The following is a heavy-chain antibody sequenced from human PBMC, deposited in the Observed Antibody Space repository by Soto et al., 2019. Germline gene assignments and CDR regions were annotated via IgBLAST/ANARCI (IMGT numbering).Heavy chain of an antibody. J-gene: IGHJ4*02. D-gene: IGHD3-10*01. Sequence: EVQLVESGGGLVQPGRSLRLSCAASGFTFDDYAMHWVRQAPGKGLEWVSGISWNSGSIGYADSVKGRFTISRDNAKNSLYLQMNSLRAEDTALYYCAKMATVRGALEDYWGQGTLVTVSS. CDR3: AKMATVRGALEDY. V-gene: IGHV3-9*01. CDR2: ISWNSGSI. CDR1: GFTFDDYA.